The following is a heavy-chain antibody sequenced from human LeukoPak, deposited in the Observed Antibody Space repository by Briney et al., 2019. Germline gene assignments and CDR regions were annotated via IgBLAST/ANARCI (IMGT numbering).Heavy chain of an antibody. J-gene: IGHJ4*02. CDR2: IRSKANSYAT. V-gene: IGHV3-73*01. D-gene: IGHD3-16*01. CDR1: GFTFSGSA. CDR3: AKDYAVGSIDY. Sequence: GGSLRLSCAASGFTFSGSAMHWVRQASGKGLEWVGRIRSKANSYATAYAASVKGRFTISRDDSKNTAYLQMNSLKTEDTALYYCAKDYAVGSIDYWGQGTLVTVSS.